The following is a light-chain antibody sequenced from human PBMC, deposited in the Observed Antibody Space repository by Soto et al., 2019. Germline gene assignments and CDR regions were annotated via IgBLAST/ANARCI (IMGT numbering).Light chain of an antibody. CDR3: QSYDSSLSGFYV. CDR1: SSNIGAGYD. Sequence: QSVLTQPPSVSGAPGQRVTISCTGSSSNIGAGYDVHWYQQLPGTAPKLLIYGNSNRPSGVPDRFSGSKSGTPASLAITGLQAEDEADYYCQSYDSSLSGFYVFGTGTKRTVL. CDR2: GNS. V-gene: IGLV1-40*01. J-gene: IGLJ1*01.